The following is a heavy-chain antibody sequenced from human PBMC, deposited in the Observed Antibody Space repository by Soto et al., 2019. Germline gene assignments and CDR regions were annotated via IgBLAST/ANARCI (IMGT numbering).Heavy chain of an antibody. J-gene: IGHJ3*02. CDR3: AKDSYYDSSGYDDAFDI. V-gene: IGHV3-23*01. CDR2: ISGSGGST. D-gene: IGHD3-22*01. CDR1: GFTFSSYA. Sequence: GGSLRLSCAASGFTFSSYAMSWVRQAPGKGLEWVSAISGSGGSTYYADSVKGRFTISRDNSKNTLYLQMNSLRAEDTAVYYCAKDSYYDSSGYDDAFDIWGQGTMVTVS.